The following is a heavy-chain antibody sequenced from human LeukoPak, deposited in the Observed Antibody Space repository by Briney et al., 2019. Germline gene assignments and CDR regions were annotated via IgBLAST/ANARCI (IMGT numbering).Heavy chain of an antibody. CDR2: INHSGST. CDR1: GESFSGYY. J-gene: IGHJ5*02. D-gene: IGHD3-9*01. V-gene: IGHV4-34*01. CDR3: ARVSPFVSVLRYSPEWFDP. Sequence: SETLSLTCAVYGESFSGYYWSWIRQPPGKGLEWIGEINHSGSTNYNPSLKSRVTISVDTSKNQFSLKLSSVTAADTAVYYCARVSPFVSVLRYSPEWFDPWGQGTLVTVSS.